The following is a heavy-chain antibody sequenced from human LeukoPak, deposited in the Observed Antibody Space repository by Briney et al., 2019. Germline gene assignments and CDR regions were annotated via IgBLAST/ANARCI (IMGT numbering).Heavy chain of an antibody. Sequence: GGSLRLSCAASGFTFDDYAMHWVRQAPGKGLEWVSGVSWNSGSIGYADSVKGRFTISRDNAKNSLYLQMNNLRSEDTALYHCAKAPGPGYYYYHIDVWGKGTTVTVSS. J-gene: IGHJ6*03. V-gene: IGHV3-9*01. CDR1: GFTFDDYA. CDR2: VSWNSGSI. D-gene: IGHD1-14*01. CDR3: AKAPGPGYYYYHIDV.